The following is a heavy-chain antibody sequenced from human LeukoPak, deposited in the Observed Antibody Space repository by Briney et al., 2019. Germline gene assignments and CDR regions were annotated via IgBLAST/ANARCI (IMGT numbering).Heavy chain of an antibody. D-gene: IGHD1-26*01. CDR2: IYSGGST. J-gene: IGHJ4*02. V-gene: IGHV3-53*01. CDR1: GFTVSSNY. Sequence: GGSLRLSCAASGFTVSSNYMCWVRQAPGKGLEWVSVIYSGGSTYYADSVKGRFTISRDNSKNTLYLQMNSLRAEDTAVYYCARTLDGSYYVLDYWGQGTLVTVSS. CDR3: ARTLDGSYYVLDY.